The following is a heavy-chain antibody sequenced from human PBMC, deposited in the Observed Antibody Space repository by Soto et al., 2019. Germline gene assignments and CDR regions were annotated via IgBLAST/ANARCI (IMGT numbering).Heavy chain of an antibody. Sequence: QVQLVQSGAEVKKPGASVRVSCKASGYTFTSYYMHWVRQAPGQGLEWMGIINPSGGSTSYAQKFQGRVTMTRDTSTSTVYMELSSLRSEDTAVYYCARSPRYSSSWYKWFDPWGQGTLVTVSS. D-gene: IGHD6-13*01. CDR3: ARSPRYSSSWYKWFDP. CDR2: INPSGGST. V-gene: IGHV1-46*01. J-gene: IGHJ5*02. CDR1: GYTFTSYY.